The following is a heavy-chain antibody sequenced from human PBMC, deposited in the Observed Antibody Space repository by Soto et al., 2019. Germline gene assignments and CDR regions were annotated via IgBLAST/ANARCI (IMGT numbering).Heavy chain of an antibody. CDR1: GGSISSSSYY. D-gene: IGHD6-19*01. J-gene: IGHJ5*02. V-gene: IGHV4-39*01. CDR2: IYCSGST. CDR3: ASRGRHSSGWYGNWFDP. Sequence: PSETLSLTCTVSGGSISSSSYYWGWIRQPPGKGLEWIGSIYCSGSTYYNPSLKSRVTISVDTSKNQFSLKLSSVTAADTAVYYCASRGRHSSGWYGNWFDPWGQGTLVTVSS.